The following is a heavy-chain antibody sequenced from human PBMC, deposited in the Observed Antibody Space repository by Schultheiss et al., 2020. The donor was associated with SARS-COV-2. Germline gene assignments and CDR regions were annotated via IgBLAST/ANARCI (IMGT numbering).Heavy chain of an antibody. CDR2: ISSSGSTI. D-gene: IGHD6-6*01. J-gene: IGHJ6*04. Sequence: GGSLRLSCAASGFTFSSYEMNWVRQAPGKGLEWVSYISSSGSTIYYADSVKGRFTISRDNAKNSLYLQMNSLRAEDTAVYYCAKDRRAARRGPYYYYYYGMDVCGEGATVTVSS. CDR1: GFTFSSYE. V-gene: IGHV3-48*03. CDR3: AKDRRAARRGPYYYYYYGMDV.